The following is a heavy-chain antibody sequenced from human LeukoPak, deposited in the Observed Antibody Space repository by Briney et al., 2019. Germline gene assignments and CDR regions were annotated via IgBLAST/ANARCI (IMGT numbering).Heavy chain of an antibody. CDR2: ISGSGGST. CDR3: AKVKQLVPSY. V-gene: IGHV3-23*01. CDR1: GFTFSNAW. D-gene: IGHD6-13*01. Sequence: GGSLRLSCAASGFTFSNAWMSWVRQAPGKGLEWVSAISGSGGSTYYADSVKGRFTISRDNSKNTLYLQMNSLRAEDTAVYYCAKVKQLVPSYWGQGTLVTVSS. J-gene: IGHJ4*02.